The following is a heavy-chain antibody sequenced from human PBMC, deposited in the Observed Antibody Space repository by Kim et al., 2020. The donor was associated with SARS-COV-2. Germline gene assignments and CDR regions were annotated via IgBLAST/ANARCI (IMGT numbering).Heavy chain of an antibody. J-gene: IGHJ3*02. V-gene: IGHV1-2*02. CDR1: GYTFTGYY. Sequence: ASVKVSCKASGYTFTGYYMHWVRQAPGQGLEWMGWINPNSGGTNYAQKFQGRVTMTRDTSISTAYMELSRLRSDDTAVYYCAMALAVAGTRDAFDIWGQGTMVTVSS. CDR2: INPNSGGT. D-gene: IGHD6-19*01. CDR3: AMALAVAGTRDAFDI.